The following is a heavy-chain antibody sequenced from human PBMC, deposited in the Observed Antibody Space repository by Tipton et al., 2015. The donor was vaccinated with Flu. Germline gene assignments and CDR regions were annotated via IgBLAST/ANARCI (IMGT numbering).Heavy chain of an antibody. Sequence: LRLSCAVSCAPVRGGIYSWNWIRQPPGKGLEWIGSISHTGTYYKPSLRTRAAISADRSKNQFSLELTSVAAADTAVYYCARESPPDYWGQGILVTVSS. J-gene: IGHJ4*02. CDR3: ARESPPDY. CDR1: CAPVRGGIYS. V-gene: IGHV4-30-2*01. CDR2: ISHTGT.